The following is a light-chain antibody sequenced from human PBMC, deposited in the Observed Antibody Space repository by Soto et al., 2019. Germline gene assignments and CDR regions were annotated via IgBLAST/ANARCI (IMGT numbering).Light chain of an antibody. CDR2: GAS. CDR3: QQYGSSPRT. CDR1: LSVSSNY. V-gene: IGKV3-20*01. J-gene: IGKJ1*01. Sequence: EIVLTQSPGTLSLSPGERATLSCRASLSVSSNYVAWYQQKPGQAPRLLIYGASSRATGIPDRFSGSGSGTDFTLTISRLEPEDFAVYYCQQYGSSPRTFGQGSKVDIK.